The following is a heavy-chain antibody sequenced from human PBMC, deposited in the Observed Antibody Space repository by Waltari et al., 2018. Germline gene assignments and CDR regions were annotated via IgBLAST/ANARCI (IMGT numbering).Heavy chain of an antibody. J-gene: IGHJ6*03. V-gene: IGHV4-59*01. CDR3: ARGVPYYYYYYMDV. CDR2: IYYSGST. D-gene: IGHD2-2*01. Sequence: QPPGKGLEWIGYIYYSGSTNYNPSLKSRVTISVDTSKNQFSLKLSSVTAADTAVYYCARGVPYYYYYYMDVWGKGTTVTISS.